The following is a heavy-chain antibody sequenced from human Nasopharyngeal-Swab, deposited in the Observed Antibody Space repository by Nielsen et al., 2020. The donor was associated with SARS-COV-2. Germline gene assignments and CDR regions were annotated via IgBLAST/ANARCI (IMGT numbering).Heavy chain of an antibody. J-gene: IGHJ4*02. V-gene: IGHV3-21*01. D-gene: IGHD4-17*01. Sequence: GESLKISCAASGFTFSSYSMNWVRQAPGKGLEWVSSISSSSSYIYYADSVKGRFTISRDNAKNSLYLQMNSLRAEDTAVYYCTSRSTVTIDYWGQGTLVTVSS. CDR3: TSRSTVTIDY. CDR2: ISSSSSYI. CDR1: GFTFSSYS.